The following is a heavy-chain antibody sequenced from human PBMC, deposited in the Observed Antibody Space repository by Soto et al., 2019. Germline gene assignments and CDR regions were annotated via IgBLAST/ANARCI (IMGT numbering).Heavy chain of an antibody. CDR3: ARGFLRFLGGMDV. CDR1: GGSIGGSNYF. D-gene: IGHD3-3*01. Sequence: SETLSLTCTVSGGSIGGSNYFWGWIRQSPGTGLEWLGTIYSSGSTYYNPSLKSRITISVDTSKNQFSLKLSSVTAADTAVYYCARGFLRFLGGMDVWGQGTTVTVSS. J-gene: IGHJ6*02. V-gene: IGHV4-39*01. CDR2: IYSSGST.